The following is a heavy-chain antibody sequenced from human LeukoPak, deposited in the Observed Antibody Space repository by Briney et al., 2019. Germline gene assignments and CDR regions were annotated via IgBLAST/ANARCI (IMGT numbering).Heavy chain of an antibody. D-gene: IGHD2-8*01. J-gene: IGHJ4*02. V-gene: IGHV1-46*01. CDR3: ARDNGGWAVDF. CDR2: INPNGGST. CDR1: GGTFSSYA. Sequence: ASVKVSCKASGGTFSSYAISWVRQAPGQGLEWMGLINPNGGSTGYAQKFYGRVTVTRDTSTSTVYMELSSLRSEDTAVYYCARDNGGWAVDFWGQGTLVTVSS.